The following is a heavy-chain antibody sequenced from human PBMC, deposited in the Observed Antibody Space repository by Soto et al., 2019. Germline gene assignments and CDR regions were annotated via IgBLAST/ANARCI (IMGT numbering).Heavy chain of an antibody. D-gene: IGHD4-17*01. CDR1: GYTFTGFY. Sequence: QVQLVQSGTEVKKPGASVRVSCKASGYTFTGFYMHWVRQAPGQGLEWMGWINPNSGDTEYAQNFQGWVAMTRDTSISTAYMELSRLKSDDTAVYYCATGGSTVTREFAYWGKGTLVRVSS. V-gene: IGHV1-2*04. CDR3: ATGGSTVTREFAY. CDR2: INPNSGDT. J-gene: IGHJ4*02.